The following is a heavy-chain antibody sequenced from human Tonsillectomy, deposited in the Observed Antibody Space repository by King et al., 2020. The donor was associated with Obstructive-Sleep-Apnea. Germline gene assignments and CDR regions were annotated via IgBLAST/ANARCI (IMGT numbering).Heavy chain of an antibody. CDR3: ARGGDYGGNYDY. D-gene: IGHD4-23*01. CDR2: IYRSGST. CDR1: VGSISSGSYS. J-gene: IGHJ4*02. V-gene: IGHV4-30-2*01. Sequence: QVQLQESGSGLVKPSQTLSLTCAVSVGSISSGSYSWSWIRQPPGKGLEWIGYIYRSGSTYYNPSLRSRLTISVDRSKNQFSLKLNSVTAADTAVYYCARGGDYGGNYDYWGQGTLVTVSS.